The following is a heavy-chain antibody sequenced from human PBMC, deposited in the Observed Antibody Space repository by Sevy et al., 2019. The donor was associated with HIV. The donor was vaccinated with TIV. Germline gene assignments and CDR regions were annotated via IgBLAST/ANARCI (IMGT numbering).Heavy chain of an antibody. CDR1: GFTFSSNA. D-gene: IGHD3-22*01. CDR2: IGGSGGYT. J-gene: IGHJ5*02. Sequence: GGSLRLSCAASGFTFSSNAMTWVHQAPGKELEWVSAIGGSGGYTYYADSVKGRFTISRDNSKKTLDLQMHSLRAEDTAVYYCAIDGYESSGYYHWGQGTLVTVSS. V-gene: IGHV3-23*01. CDR3: AIDGYESSGYYH.